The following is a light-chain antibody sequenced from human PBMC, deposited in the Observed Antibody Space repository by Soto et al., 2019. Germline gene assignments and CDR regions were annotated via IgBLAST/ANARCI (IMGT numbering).Light chain of an antibody. CDR2: GAS. CDR1: QNIRDN. J-gene: IGKJ4*01. V-gene: IGKV3-15*01. CDR3: QQYNNFPLI. Sequence: LITQSPATLSVSPGDRTNFSCRASQNIRDNLAWYQHKAGRTPRLLIYGASTRAPGIPARFSGAGSGTQFSLTINNLQSDDFATYYCQQYNNFPLIIGGGTKVDI.